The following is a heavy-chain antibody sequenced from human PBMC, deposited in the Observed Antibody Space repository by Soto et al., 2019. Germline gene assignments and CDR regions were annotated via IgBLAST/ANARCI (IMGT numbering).Heavy chain of an antibody. Sequence: TLSLTCAIAGDSVSFNRAAWNLIMQSPSRGLEWLGRTYYRSKWYNDYAVSVKSRITINPNTSKNQFSLRLNSVAPEDTAVYYCARVASSGWYQDWFDPWGQATLVTVS. CDR3: ARVASSGWYQDWFDP. CDR2: TYYRSKWYN. CDR1: GDSVSFNRAA. D-gene: IGHD6-19*01. V-gene: IGHV6-1*01. J-gene: IGHJ5*02.